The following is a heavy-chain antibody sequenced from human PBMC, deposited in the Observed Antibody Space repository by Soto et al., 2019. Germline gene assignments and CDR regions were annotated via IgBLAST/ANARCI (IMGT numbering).Heavy chain of an antibody. D-gene: IGHD6-19*01. J-gene: IGHJ4*02. Sequence: QVQLVESGGGVVQPGRSLRLSCAASGFTFSSYGMHWVRQAPGKGLEWVAVISYDGSNKYYADSVKGRFTISRDNCNNTPSLQMKSLRGEDTAASYCGTEGRLDRAEAAPNGRFDYWGQGTLVTVSS. V-gene: IGHV3-30*03. CDR2: ISYDGSNK. CDR1: GFTFSSYG. CDR3: GTEGRLDRAEAAPNGRFDY.